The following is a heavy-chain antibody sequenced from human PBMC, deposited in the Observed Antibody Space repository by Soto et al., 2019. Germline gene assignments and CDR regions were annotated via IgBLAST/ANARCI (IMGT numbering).Heavy chain of an antibody. Sequence: GGSLRLSCAASGFTFSSYAMSWDRQAPGKGLEWVSAISGSGGSTYYADSVKGRFTISRDNSKNTLYLQMNSLRAEDTAVYYCAKDLISSIAVAGNRAAFDIWGQGTMVTVSS. J-gene: IGHJ3*02. CDR2: ISGSGGST. V-gene: IGHV3-23*01. CDR1: GFTFSSYA. CDR3: AKDLISSIAVAGNRAAFDI. D-gene: IGHD6-19*01.